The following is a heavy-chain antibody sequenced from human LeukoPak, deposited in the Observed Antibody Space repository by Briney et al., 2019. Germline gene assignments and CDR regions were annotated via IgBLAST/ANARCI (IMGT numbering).Heavy chain of an antibody. J-gene: IGHJ5*02. V-gene: IGHV3-30*18. CDR2: ISYDGSNK. CDR1: GFTFSSYG. CDR3: AKDHSILGLDP. Sequence: PGGSLRLSCAASGFTFSSYGMHWVRQAPGKGLEWVAVISYDGSNKYYADSVKGRFTISRDNSKNALYLQMNSLRAEDTAVYYCAKDHSILGLDPWGQGTLVTVSS. D-gene: IGHD3/OR15-3a*01.